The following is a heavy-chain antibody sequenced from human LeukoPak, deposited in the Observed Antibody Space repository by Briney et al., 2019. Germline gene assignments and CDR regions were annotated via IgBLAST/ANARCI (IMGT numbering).Heavy chain of an antibody. CDR1: GFTFSSYS. CDR3: AKAPLGQTDAPNWFDP. J-gene: IGHJ5*02. CDR2: ISSSSSTI. Sequence: GGSLRLSCAASGFTFSSYSMNWVRQAPGKGLEWVSYISSSSSTIYYADSVKGRFTISRDNAKNSLYLQMNSLRAEDTALYYCAKAPLGQTDAPNWFDPWGQGTLVTVSS. V-gene: IGHV3-48*04.